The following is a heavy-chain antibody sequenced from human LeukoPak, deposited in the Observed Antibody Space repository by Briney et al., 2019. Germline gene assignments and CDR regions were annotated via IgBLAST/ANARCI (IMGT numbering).Heavy chain of an antibody. Sequence: GGSLRLSCAASGFTFSSYEMNWVRQAPGKGLEWVSLISWDGGSTYYADSVKGRFTISRDNSKNSLYLQMNSLRTEDTALYYCAKSMVSGSSHWYFDLWGRGTLVTVSS. CDR2: ISWDGGST. CDR1: GFTFSSYE. CDR3: AKSMVSGSSHWYFDL. D-gene: IGHD3-10*01. J-gene: IGHJ2*01. V-gene: IGHV3-43*01.